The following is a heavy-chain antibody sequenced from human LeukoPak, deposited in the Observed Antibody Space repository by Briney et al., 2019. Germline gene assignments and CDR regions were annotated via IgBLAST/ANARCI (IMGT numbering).Heavy chain of an antibody. CDR1: GYTFNNYG. CDR3: AKGERTFDP. D-gene: IGHD1-1*01. CDR2: ISVSGAST. J-gene: IGHJ5*02. Sequence: GGPLRLSCAASGYTFNNYGMSWVRQAPGKGLEWVSGISVSGASTYYADSVKGRFTISRDNSKNTLYLQMNSLRAEDTAVYYCAKGERTFDPWGQGTLVTVSS. V-gene: IGHV3-23*01.